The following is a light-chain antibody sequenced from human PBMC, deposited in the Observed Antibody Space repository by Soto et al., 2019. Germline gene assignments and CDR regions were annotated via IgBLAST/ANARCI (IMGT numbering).Light chain of an antibody. J-gene: IGKJ1*01. CDR3: QQYGSPPWT. V-gene: IGKV3-20*01. CDR1: QSVSSSF. CDR2: GAS. Sequence: EIVLTQSPGTLSLSPGERATLSCRASQSVSSSFLAWYQQKPGQAPRLLIYGASIRATGIPDRFSGSGSGTDFTLTISRVEPEDCAVYYCQQYGSPPWTFGQGTKVEIK.